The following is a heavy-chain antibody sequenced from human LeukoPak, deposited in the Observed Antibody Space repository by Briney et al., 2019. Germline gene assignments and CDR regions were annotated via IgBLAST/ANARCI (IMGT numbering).Heavy chain of an antibody. J-gene: IGHJ4*02. CDR2: FYSSGST. V-gene: IGHV4-4*07. D-gene: IGHD3-22*01. Sequence: SETLSLTCTVSGGSISSYYWNWIRQPAGRGLEWIGRFYSSGSTNYNPSLKSRVTISVDKSKNQFSLKLSSVTAADTAVYYCARGYYDAALDYWGQGTLVTVSS. CDR3: ARGYYDAALDY. CDR1: GGSISSYY.